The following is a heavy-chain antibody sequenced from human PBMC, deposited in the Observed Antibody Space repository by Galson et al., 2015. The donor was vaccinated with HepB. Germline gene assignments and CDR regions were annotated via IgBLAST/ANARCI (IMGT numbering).Heavy chain of an antibody. Sequence: SLRLSCAASGFTFSSYWMSWVRQAPGKGLEWVANIKQDGSEKYYVDSVKGRFTISRDNAKNSLYLQMNSLRAEDTAVYYCARLGSKRWLQFLDYWGQGTLVTVSS. J-gene: IGHJ4*02. CDR2: IKQDGSEK. V-gene: IGHV3-7*03. D-gene: IGHD5-24*01. CDR1: GFTFSSYW. CDR3: ARLGSKRWLQFLDY.